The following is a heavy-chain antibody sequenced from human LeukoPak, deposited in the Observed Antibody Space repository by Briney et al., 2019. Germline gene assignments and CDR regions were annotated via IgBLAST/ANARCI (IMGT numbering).Heavy chain of an antibody. CDR1: GFTFSSYE. D-gene: IGHD3-16*01. CDR3: GASRQYVGAFDI. CDR2: ISSSSTII. J-gene: IGHJ3*02. Sequence: GGSLRLSCATSGFTFSSYELYWVRQAPGKGLEWISYISSSSTIIKYADSVRGRFTISRDDARESLYLQMSSLRADDTAIYYCGASRQYVGAFDIWGQGTLVTVSS. V-gene: IGHV3-48*03.